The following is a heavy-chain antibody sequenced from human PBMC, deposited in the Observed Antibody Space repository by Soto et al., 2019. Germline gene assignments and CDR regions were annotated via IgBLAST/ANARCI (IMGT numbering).Heavy chain of an antibody. Sequence: SETLSLTCTVSGGSISSSSYYWGWIRQPPGKGLEWIGSIYYSGSTYYNPSLKSRVTISVDTSKNQFSLKLSSVTAADTAVYYCARLASYGSGSYGLYYYYYYGMDVWGQGTTVTVS. V-gene: IGHV4-39*01. CDR3: ARLASYGSGSYGLYYYYYYGMDV. CDR2: IYYSGST. J-gene: IGHJ6*02. CDR1: GGSISSSSYY. D-gene: IGHD3-10*01.